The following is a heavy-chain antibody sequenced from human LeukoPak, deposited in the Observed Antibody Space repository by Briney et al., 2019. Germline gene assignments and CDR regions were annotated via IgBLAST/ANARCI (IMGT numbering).Heavy chain of an antibody. CDR3: ARVSQQWLVSHL. CDR1: GFTFSSYS. D-gene: IGHD6-19*01. CDR2: ISSSSSYI. V-gene: IGHV3-21*01. J-gene: IGHJ5*02. Sequence: GGSLRLSCAASGFTFSSYSMNWVRQAPGKGLEWVSSISSSSSYIYYADSVKGRFTISRDNAKNSLYLQMNSLRAEDTAVYYCARVSQQWLVSHLWGQRTLVTVSS.